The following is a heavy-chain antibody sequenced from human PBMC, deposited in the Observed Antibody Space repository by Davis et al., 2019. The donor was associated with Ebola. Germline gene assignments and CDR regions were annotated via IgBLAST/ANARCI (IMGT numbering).Heavy chain of an antibody. Sequence: PSETLSLTCTVSGGSISSSSYYWGWIRQPPGKGLEWIGSIYYSGSTYYNPSLKSRVTISVDTSKNQFSLKLSSVTAADTAVYYCASGLRFLEWSPLSSAFDIWGQGTMVTVSS. CDR2: IYYSGST. V-gene: IGHV4-39*01. CDR3: ASGLRFLEWSPLSSAFDI. J-gene: IGHJ3*02. CDR1: GGSISSSSYY. D-gene: IGHD3-3*01.